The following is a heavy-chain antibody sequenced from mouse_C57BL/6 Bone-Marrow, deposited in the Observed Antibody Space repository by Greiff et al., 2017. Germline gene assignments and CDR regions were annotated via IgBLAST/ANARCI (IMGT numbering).Heavy chain of an antibody. CDR1: GYTFTSYT. CDR3: ARPHYYGWYYFDY. Sequence: QVQLQQSGAELARPGASVKMSCKASGYTFTSYTMHWVKQRPGQGLEWIGYINPSRGYTKYNQKFKDKATLTADTSSSTAYMQLSSLTSEDSAVYFCARPHYYGWYYFDYWGEGTTLTVSS. CDR2: INPSRGYT. V-gene: IGHV1-4*01. J-gene: IGHJ2*01. D-gene: IGHD1-1*01.